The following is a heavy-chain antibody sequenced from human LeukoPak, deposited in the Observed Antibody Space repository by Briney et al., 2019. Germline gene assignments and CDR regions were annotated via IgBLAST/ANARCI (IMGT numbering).Heavy chain of an antibody. Sequence: KTGGPLRLSCAASGFTFSSYGMSWVRQAPGKGLEWVSAISGSGGNTYYADPVKGRFSISRDNSKNTLYLQMNSLRAEDTAVYFCAKDSATYGRFDYWGQGTLVTVSS. CDR2: ISGSGGNT. V-gene: IGHV3-23*01. CDR1: GFTFSSYG. CDR3: AKDSATYGRFDY. J-gene: IGHJ4*02. D-gene: IGHD3-10*01.